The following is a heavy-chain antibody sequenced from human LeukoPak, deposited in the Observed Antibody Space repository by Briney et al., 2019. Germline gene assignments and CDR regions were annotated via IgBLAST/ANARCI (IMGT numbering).Heavy chain of an antibody. V-gene: IGHV1-69*05. CDR3: ARLLDDYYDSSGCPEGY. CDR2: IIPIFGTA. Sequence: EASVKVSCKASGGTFSSYAISWVRQAPGQGLEWMGGIIPIFGTANYAQKFQGRVTITTDESTSTAYMELSSLRSEDTAVYYCARLLDDYYDSSGCPEGYWGQGTLVTVSS. D-gene: IGHD3-22*01. J-gene: IGHJ4*02. CDR1: GGTFSSYA.